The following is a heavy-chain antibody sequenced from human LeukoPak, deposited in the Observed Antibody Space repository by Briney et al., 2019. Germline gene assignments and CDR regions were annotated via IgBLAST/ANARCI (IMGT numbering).Heavy chain of an antibody. V-gene: IGHV3-23*01. J-gene: IGHJ4*02. Sequence: GGSLRLSCVASGFTLSSYTMTWVRQAPGKGLEWVSGISGSGATTYYADSVKGRLIVSRDNSKNTMYLQMNSLRAEDTAVYYCAREIVVVPAEYYFDYWGQGTLVTVSS. CDR3: AREIVVVPAEYYFDY. D-gene: IGHD2-2*01. CDR1: GFTLSSYT. CDR2: ISGSGATT.